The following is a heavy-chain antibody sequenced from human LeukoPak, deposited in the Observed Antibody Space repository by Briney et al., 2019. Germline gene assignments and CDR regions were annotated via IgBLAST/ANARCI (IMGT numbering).Heavy chain of an antibody. CDR2: ILSGGST. V-gene: IGHV3-66*01. Sequence: PGGSLRLSCAASGFTVSGNYMSWVRQAPGKGLEWVALILSGGSTAYSDSVKGRFTISRDNSKNTFSLQMTSLRAEDTAVYYCARDGGSSWYFDYWGQGTLVTVSS. J-gene: IGHJ4*02. CDR1: GFTVSGNY. D-gene: IGHD6-13*01. CDR3: ARDGGSSWYFDY.